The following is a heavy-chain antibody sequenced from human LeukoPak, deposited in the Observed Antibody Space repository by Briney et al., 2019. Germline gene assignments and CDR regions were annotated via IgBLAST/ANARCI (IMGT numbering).Heavy chain of an antibody. V-gene: IGHV3-21*01. CDR1: GFTFSSYS. Sequence: GGSLRLSCAASGFTFSSYSMNWVRQAPGKGLEWVSSISSSSSYIYYADSVKGRFTISRDNAKNSLYLQMNSLRAEDTAVYYCARVGSSGSYNEDYWGQGTLVTVSS. D-gene: IGHD1-26*01. CDR2: ISSSSSYI. CDR3: ARVGSSGSYNEDY. J-gene: IGHJ4*02.